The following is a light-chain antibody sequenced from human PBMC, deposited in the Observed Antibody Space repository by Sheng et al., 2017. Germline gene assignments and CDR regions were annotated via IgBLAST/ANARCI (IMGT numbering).Light chain of an antibody. J-gene: IGLJ2*01. Sequence: SYELTQPPSVSVSPGQTASITCSGDKLGDKYACWYQQKPGQSPVLVIYQDSKRPSGIPERFSGSNSGNTATLTISGTQAMDEADYYCQAWDSSTVKVFGGRDQADRP. CDR3: QAWDSSTVKV. CDR1: KLGDKY. CDR2: QDS. V-gene: IGLV3-1*01.